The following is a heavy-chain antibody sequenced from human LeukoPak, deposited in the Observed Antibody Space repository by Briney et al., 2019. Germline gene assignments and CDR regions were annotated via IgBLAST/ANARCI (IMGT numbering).Heavy chain of an antibody. V-gene: IGHV3-73*01. CDR2: IRSKANGYAT. CDR3: TRIDSRVDY. Sequence: PGGSLRLSCAASGFTFSGSAMHWVRQASGKGLEWVGRIRSKANGYATAYAASVKGRFTISRDDSKNTAYLQMNSLKTEDTAVYYCTRIDSRVDYWGRGTLVTVSS. CDR1: GFTFSGSA. D-gene: IGHD6-13*01. J-gene: IGHJ4*02.